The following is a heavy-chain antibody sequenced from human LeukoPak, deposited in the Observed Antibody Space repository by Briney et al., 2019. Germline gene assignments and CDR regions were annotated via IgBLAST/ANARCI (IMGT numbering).Heavy chain of an antibody. CDR3: ARDIRYDFWSGYNYYYYYYYMDV. D-gene: IGHD3-3*01. J-gene: IGHJ6*03. Sequence: SETLSLTCTVSGGSISSGGYYWSWIRQPPGKGLEWIGYIYHSGSTYYNPSLKSRVTISVDRSKNQFSLKLSSVTAADTAVYYCARDIRYDFWSGYNYYYYYYYMDVWGKGTTVTVSS. CDR1: GGSISSGGYY. CDR2: IYHSGST. V-gene: IGHV4-30-2*01.